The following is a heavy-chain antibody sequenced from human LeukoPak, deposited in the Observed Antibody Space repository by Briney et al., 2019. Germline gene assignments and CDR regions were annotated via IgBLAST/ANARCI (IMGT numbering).Heavy chain of an antibody. J-gene: IGHJ1*01. V-gene: IGHV4-59*01. D-gene: IGHD3-22*01. CDR3: ARSDSSGYSLMEH. CDR2: IYYSGST. Sequence: PSETLSLTWTVSGGSISSYYWSWIRQPPGKGLEWIGYIYYSGSTNYNPSLKSRVTISVDTSKNQFSLKLSSVTAADTAVYYCARSDSSGYSLMEHWGQGTLVTVSS. CDR1: GGSISSYY.